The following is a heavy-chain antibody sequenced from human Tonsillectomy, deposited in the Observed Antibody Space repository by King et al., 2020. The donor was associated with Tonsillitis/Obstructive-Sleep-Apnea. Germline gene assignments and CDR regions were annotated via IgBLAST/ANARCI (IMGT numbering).Heavy chain of an antibody. CDR3: AREKRPDAFDI. CDR1: GGSVSSYIYY. J-gene: IGHJ3*02. CDR2: IYYSGST. Sequence: VQLQESGPGLVKPSETLSLTCTVSGGSVSSYIYYWTWIRQPPGKGLEWIGDIYYSGSTNYNPSLKSRGTISADTSKNQFSLKMSSVTAADTALYYCAREKRPDAFDIWGQGTMVTVSS. V-gene: IGHV4-61*01.